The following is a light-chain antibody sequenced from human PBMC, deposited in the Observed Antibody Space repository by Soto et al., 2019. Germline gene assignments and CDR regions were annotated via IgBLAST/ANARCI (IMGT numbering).Light chain of an antibody. CDR2: AAS. J-gene: IGKJ1*01. CDR1: QSISSY. V-gene: IGKV1-39*01. Sequence: DIQMTQSPSSLSASVGDRVTITCRASQSISSYLNWYQQKPGRAPKLLIYAASSLQTGVPSRFSGSGSGTDFTLTISSLQSEDLAVYYCHQYKNWRTFGQGTKVDIK. CDR3: HQYKNWRT.